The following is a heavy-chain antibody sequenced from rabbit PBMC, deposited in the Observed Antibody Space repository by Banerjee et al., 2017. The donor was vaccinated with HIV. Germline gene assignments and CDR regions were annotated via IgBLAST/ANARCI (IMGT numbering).Heavy chain of an antibody. V-gene: IGHV1S40*01. D-gene: IGHD4-1*01. CDR2: IYAGSSGST. CDR1: GFTLSSGYW. CDR3: ARDSSGWGDGFTL. J-gene: IGHJ4*01. Sequence: QSLEESGGDLVKPGASLTLTCTASGFTLSSGYWMCWVRQAPGKGLEWIACIYAGSSGSTYYASWAKGRFTISKTSSTTVTLQMTSLTAADTATYFCARDSSGWGDGFTLWGPGTLVTVS.